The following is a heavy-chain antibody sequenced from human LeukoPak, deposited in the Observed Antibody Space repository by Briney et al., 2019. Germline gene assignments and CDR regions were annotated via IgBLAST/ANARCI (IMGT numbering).Heavy chain of an antibody. CDR1: GGSFSGYY. D-gene: IGHD3-9*01. CDR3: ARVRYYDILTGYYEPLSYYYGMDV. Sequence: SETLSLTCAVYGGSFSGYYWSWIRQPPGKGLEWIGEINHSGSTNYNPSLKSRVTISVGTSKNQFSLKLSSVTAADTAVYYCARVRYYDILTGYYEPLSYYYGMDVWGKGTTVTVSS. J-gene: IGHJ6*04. V-gene: IGHV4-34*01. CDR2: INHSGST.